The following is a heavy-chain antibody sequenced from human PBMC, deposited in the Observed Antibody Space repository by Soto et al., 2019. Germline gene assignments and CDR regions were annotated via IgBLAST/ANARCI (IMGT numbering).Heavy chain of an antibody. J-gene: IGHJ6*02. CDR3: ARHVGYSSSWYIGYYYYGMDV. Sequence: PSETLSLTCTVSGGSISSSSYYWGWIRQPPGKGLEWIGSIYYSGSTYYNPSLKSRVTISVYTSKNQFSLKLSSVTAADTAVYYCARHVGYSSSWYIGYYYYGMDVWGQGTTVT. CDR2: IYYSGST. V-gene: IGHV4-39*01. CDR1: GGSISSSSYY. D-gene: IGHD6-13*01.